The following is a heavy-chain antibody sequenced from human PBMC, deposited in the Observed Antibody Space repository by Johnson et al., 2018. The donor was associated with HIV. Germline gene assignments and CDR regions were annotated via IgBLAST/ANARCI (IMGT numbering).Heavy chain of an antibody. V-gene: IGHV3-9*01. Sequence: VQLVESGGDLVQPGGSLRLSCAASGFTFSHAWMSWVRQAPGTGLEWVSGISWNSGSIGYADSVKGRFTISRDNAKNSLYLQMNSLRAEDTALYYCAKDRGGDRHGAFDIWGQGTMVTVSS. J-gene: IGHJ3*02. D-gene: IGHD3-16*01. CDR1: GFTFSHAW. CDR2: ISWNSGSI. CDR3: AKDRGGDRHGAFDI.